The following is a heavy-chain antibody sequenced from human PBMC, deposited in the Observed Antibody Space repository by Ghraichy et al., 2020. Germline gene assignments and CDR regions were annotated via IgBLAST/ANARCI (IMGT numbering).Heavy chain of an antibody. CDR2: INPNSGDT. V-gene: IGHV1-2*04. CDR3: ARAEENSSGYYYNFDY. CDR1: GYTFTGYY. D-gene: IGHD3-22*01. Sequence: ASVKVSCKASGYTFTGYYMHWVRQAPGQGLEWMGWINPNSGDTNYAQKFQGWVTMTRDTSISTAYMELSRLRSDDTAVYYCARAEENSSGYYYNFDYWGQGTLVTVSS. J-gene: IGHJ4*02.